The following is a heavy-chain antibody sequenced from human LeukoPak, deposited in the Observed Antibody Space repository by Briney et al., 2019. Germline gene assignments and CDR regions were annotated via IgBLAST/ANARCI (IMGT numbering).Heavy chain of an antibody. CDR1: GYTFTGYY. D-gene: IGHD4-11*01. J-gene: IGHJ4*02. CDR3: ARSPTVIRPFDY. Sequence: ASVKVSCKASGYTFTGYYMHWVRQAPGQGLEWMGWINPNSGGTNYAQKFQGRVTMTRDTSISTAYMELSRLRSGDTAVYYCARSPTVIRPFDYWGQGTLVTVSS. CDR2: INPNSGGT. V-gene: IGHV1-2*02.